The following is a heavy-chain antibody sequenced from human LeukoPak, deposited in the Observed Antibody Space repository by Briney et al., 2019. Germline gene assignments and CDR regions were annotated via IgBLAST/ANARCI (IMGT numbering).Heavy chain of an antibody. V-gene: IGHV1-69*05. Sequence: GASVKVSCKASGGTFSSYAIGWVRQAPGQGLEWMGGIIPIFGTANYAQKFQGRVTITTDESTSTAYMELSSLRSEDTAVYYCASMDIVVVPAAMSAFDIWGQGTMVTVSS. J-gene: IGHJ3*02. D-gene: IGHD2-2*03. CDR3: ASMDIVVVPAAMSAFDI. CDR2: IIPIFGTA. CDR1: GGTFSSYA.